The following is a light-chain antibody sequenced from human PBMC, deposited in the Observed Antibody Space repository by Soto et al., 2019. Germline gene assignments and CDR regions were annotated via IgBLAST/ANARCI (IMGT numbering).Light chain of an antibody. CDR1: QSVSNN. CDR2: DAS. J-gene: IGKJ1*01. Sequence: ILMTQSPATLSVSPGERANLSCRASQSVSNNLAWYQQKPGQAPRLLIYDASTRSTGIPARFSGSGSGTEFTLTISGLQSEEFAVYYCQQYNNWPPWTFGQGNKVEIK. CDR3: QQYNNWPPWT. V-gene: IGKV3-15*01.